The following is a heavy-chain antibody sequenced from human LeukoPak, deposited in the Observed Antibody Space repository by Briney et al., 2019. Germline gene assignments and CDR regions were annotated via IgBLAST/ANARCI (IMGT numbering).Heavy chain of an antibody. J-gene: IGHJ6*03. CDR3: ARGWAHYDILTGNYYYYYMDV. Sequence: TLSLTRTVSVGSLSSGSSYWSWIRQPAGKGLEWIGRIYTSGSTNYNLSPKSLVTISVDPSKNQFSLKLRSVTGADTAVYYCARGWAHYDILTGNYYYYYMDVWGKGTTVTVSS. CDR2: IYTSGST. V-gene: IGHV4-61*02. D-gene: IGHD3-9*01. CDR1: VGSLSSGSSY.